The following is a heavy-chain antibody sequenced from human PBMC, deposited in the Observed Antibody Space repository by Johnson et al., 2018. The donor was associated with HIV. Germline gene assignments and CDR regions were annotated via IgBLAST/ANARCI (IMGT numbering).Heavy chain of an antibody. V-gene: IGHV3-30*04. CDR2: ISYDGSNK. D-gene: IGHD1-26*01. Sequence: QVQLVESGGGVARPGGSLRPSCAASGFTFSSYAMHWVRQAPGKGLEWVAVISYDGSNKYDADSGKGLFTISRVNSKNTLYLQMNSLSAKDTAVYYCARDRKSGSYGVDAFDIWGQGTMVTVSS. J-gene: IGHJ3*02. CDR3: ARDRKSGSYGVDAFDI. CDR1: GFTFSSYA.